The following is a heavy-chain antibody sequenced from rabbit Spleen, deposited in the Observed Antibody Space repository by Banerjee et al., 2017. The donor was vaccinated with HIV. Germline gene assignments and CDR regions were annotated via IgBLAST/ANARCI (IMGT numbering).Heavy chain of an antibody. J-gene: IGHJ3*01. Sequence: QEQLVESGGGLVQPGGSLTLSCKASGFIFSSYYMSWVRQAPGKGLEWIGCIDTGFIARTYYATWAKGQFTISKISSTTVTLQMTSLTAADTATYFCARGISYIKTQLDLWGPGTLVTVS. CDR2: IDTGFIART. CDR1: GFIFSSYY. D-gene: IGHD1-1*01. V-gene: IGHV1S45*01. CDR3: ARGISYIKTQLDL.